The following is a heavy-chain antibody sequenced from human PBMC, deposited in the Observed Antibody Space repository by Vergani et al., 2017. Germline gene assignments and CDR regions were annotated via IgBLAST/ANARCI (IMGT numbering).Heavy chain of an antibody. CDR3: ASKMQEEVVTAISWHYGMDV. D-gene: IGHD2-21*02. Sequence: QVQLVQSGAEVKKPRSSVKVSCKASGGTFSSYAISWVRQAPGQGLEWMGGIIPIFGTANYAQKFQGRVTITADESTSTAYMELSSLRSEDTAVYYCASKMQEEVVTAISWHYGMDVWGQGTTVTVSS. J-gene: IGHJ6*02. V-gene: IGHV1-69*12. CDR2: IIPIFGTA. CDR1: GGTFSSYA.